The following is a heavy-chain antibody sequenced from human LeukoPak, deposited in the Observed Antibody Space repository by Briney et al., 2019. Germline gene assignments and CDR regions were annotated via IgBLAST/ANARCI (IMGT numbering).Heavy chain of an antibody. CDR2: IQDRGST. CDR1: GTSMSNSY. J-gene: IGHJ4*02. V-gene: IGHV4-4*07. Sequence: SETLSLTCTVSGTSMSNSYWSWIRQPAGKGLEWIGHIQDRGSTIYNPSLGSRVTMSLDTPKNQFSLKLNSVTAADTAVYYCTRGQWLDVWDFWGQGTLVIVSS. D-gene: IGHD6-19*01. CDR3: TRGQWLDVWDF.